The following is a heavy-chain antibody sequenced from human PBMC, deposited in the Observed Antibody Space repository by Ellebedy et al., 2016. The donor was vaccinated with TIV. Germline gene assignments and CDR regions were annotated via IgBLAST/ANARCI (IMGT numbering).Heavy chain of an antibody. CDR3: TRDLTNIVSGDY. J-gene: IGHJ4*02. D-gene: IGHD5/OR15-5a*01. CDR2: INPNSGGT. CDR1: GYTFTDYY. Sequence: AASVKVSCKTSGYTFTDYYIHWARQPPGQGLEWMAWINPNSGGTNYAQKVQGRVPVTRDTATSTAFLELSRLRSDDTAVYYCTRDLTNIVSGDYWGQGTLVTVSS. V-gene: IGHV1-2*02.